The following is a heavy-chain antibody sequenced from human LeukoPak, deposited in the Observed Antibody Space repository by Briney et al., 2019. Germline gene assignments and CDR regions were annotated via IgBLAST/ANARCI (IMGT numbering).Heavy chain of an antibody. V-gene: IGHV3-9*01. CDR2: ISWNSGSI. CDR3: AKDSSAGLTAVGHFDY. J-gene: IGHJ4*02. Sequence: GRSLRLSCAASGFTFDDYAMHWVRQAPGRGLEWVSGISWNSGSIGYADSVKGRFTISRDNAKNSLYLQMNSLRAEDTALYYCAKDSSAGLTAVGHFDYWGQGTLVTVSS. D-gene: IGHD6-13*01. CDR1: GFTFDDYA.